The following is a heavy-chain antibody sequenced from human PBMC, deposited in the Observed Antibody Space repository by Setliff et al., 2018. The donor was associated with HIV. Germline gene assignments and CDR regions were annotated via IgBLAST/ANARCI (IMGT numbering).Heavy chain of an antibody. CDR2: IYHSGNT. CDR1: GDSISSDFY. J-gene: IGHJ4*02. V-gene: IGHV4-38-2*02. D-gene: IGHD2-2*01. Sequence: SETLSLTCTVSGDSISSDFYWGWIRQPPGKGLEWIGSIYHSGNTYYMPSLQSRVTISTDTSKNQFSLRLNSVTAADTAVYYCARVRLRVPPSIFDYWGQGALVTVSS. CDR3: ARVRLRVPPSIFDY.